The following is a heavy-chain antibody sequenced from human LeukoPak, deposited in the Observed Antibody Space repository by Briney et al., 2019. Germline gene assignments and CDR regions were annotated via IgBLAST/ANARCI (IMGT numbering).Heavy chain of an antibody. D-gene: IGHD3-9*01. J-gene: IGHJ6*02. V-gene: IGHV1-69*06. CDR2: IIPIFGTA. Sequence: EASVKVSCKASGYTFTGYYMHWVRQAPGQGLEWMGGIIPIFGTANYAQKFQGRVTITADKSTSTAYMELSSLRSEDTAVYYCASGGGLTGPYGMDVWGQGTTVTVSS. CDR1: GYTFTGYY. CDR3: ASGGGLTGPYGMDV.